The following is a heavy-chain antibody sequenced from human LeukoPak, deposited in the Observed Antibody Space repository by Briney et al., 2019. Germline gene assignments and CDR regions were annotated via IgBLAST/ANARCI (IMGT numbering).Heavy chain of an antibody. CDR1: GFTFSSYS. CDR3: ARVVGSSGDKNWFDP. J-gene: IGHJ5*02. Sequence: PGGSLRLSCAASGFTFSSYSMNWVRQAPGKGLEWVSSISSSSSYIYYADSVKGRFTISRDHAKNSLYLQMNSLRAEDTAVYYCARVVGSSGDKNWFDPWGQGTLVTVSS. D-gene: IGHD3-10*01. CDR2: ISSSSSYI. V-gene: IGHV3-21*01.